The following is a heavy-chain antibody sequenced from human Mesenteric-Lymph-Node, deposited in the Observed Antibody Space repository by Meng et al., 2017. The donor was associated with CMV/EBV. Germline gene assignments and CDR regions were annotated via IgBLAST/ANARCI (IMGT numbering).Heavy chain of an antibody. CDR3: ARQWLVNHFDY. D-gene: IGHD6-19*01. CDR2: INPNSGGK. Sequence: ASVKVSCKASGYTFTGYYIHWVRQAPGQGLEWMGWINPNSGGKKYAKKFQGRVTMTRDTSISTAYMELSRLRSDDTAVYYCARQWLVNHFDYWGQGTLVTVSS. J-gene: IGHJ4*02. CDR1: GYTFTGYY. V-gene: IGHV1-2*02.